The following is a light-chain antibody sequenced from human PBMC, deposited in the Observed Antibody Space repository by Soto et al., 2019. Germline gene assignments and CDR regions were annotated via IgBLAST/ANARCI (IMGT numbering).Light chain of an antibody. J-gene: IGLJ2*01. Sequence: QLVLTQSPSASASLGPSVKLTCTLSSGHSSYAIAWHQQQPEKGPRYLMKFNSDGSHSKGDGIPHRFSGSSSGAERYLTISSLQSEDEADYYCQTWGSGIVVFGGGTQLTVL. CDR2: FNSDGSH. CDR1: SGHSSYA. V-gene: IGLV4-69*01. CDR3: QTWGSGIVV.